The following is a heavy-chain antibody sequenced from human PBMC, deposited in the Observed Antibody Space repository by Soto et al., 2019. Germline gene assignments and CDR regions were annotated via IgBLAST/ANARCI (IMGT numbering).Heavy chain of an antibody. Sequence: ASVKVSCKASGYTFTSYDINWVRQATGQGLEWMGWMNPNSGNTGYAQKFQGRVTMTRNTSISTAYMELSSLRSEDTAVYYCARGTRIAAAGTHIYWGQGTLVTVSS. J-gene: IGHJ4*02. V-gene: IGHV1-8*01. CDR1: GYTFTSYD. D-gene: IGHD6-13*01. CDR3: ARGTRIAAAGTHIY. CDR2: MNPNSGNT.